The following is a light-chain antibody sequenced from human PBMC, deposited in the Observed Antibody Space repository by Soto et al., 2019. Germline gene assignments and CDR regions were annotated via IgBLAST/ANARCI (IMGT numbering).Light chain of an antibody. CDR3: ATWDDSLKSPV. J-gene: IGLJ2*01. CDR2: SND. V-gene: IGLV1-44*01. CDR1: SFNIGRET. Sequence: QSALTQPPSASGTPGQTITISCSGSSFNIGRETVHWYQQFPGTAPKLLMYSNDQRRSGVPDRFSGSKAGTSASLAISGLQFEDGADYYCATWDDSLKSPVFGGGTKVTVL.